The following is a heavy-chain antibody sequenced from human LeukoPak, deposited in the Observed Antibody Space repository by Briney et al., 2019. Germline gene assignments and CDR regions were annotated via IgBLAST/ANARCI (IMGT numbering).Heavy chain of an antibody. CDR2: IWHDASHT. V-gene: IGHV3-33*06. CDR1: GFSFSTYA. Sequence: SGGSLRLSCAASGFSFSTYAMHWVRQAPGKGLEWVALIWHDASHTFYTDSVKGRFTISRDNSKNTLYLQMNSLRAEDTAVYYCAKEGVFGWAFNWFDPWGQGTLVTVSS. D-gene: IGHD3-10*01. J-gene: IGHJ5*02. CDR3: AKEGVFGWAFNWFDP.